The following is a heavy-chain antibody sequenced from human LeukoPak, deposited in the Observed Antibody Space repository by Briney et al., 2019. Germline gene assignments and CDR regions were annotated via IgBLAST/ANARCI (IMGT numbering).Heavy chain of an antibody. CDR2: INHSGST. CDR3: ARHFPRSGWDF. J-gene: IGHJ4*02. V-gene: IGHV4-34*01. Sequence: SETLSLTCAVYGGSFIDYYWTWIRQPPGKGLEWIGEINHSGSTIYNPSLKSRVSISVDASKNQFSLRLSSVTAADTAVYYCARHFPRSGWDFWGQGTLVTVSS. CDR1: GGSFIDYY. D-gene: IGHD6-19*01.